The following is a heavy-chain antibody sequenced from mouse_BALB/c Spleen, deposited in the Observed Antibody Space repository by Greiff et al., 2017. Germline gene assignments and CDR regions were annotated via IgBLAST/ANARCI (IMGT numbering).Heavy chain of an antibody. V-gene: IGHV5-12-1*01. D-gene: IGHD1-3*01. CDR3: ARHAEVKNYFDY. CDR1: GFAFSSYD. J-gene: IGHJ2*01. CDR2: ISSGGGST. Sequence: EVMLVESGGGLVKPGGSLKLSCAASGFAFSSYDMSWVRQTPEKRLEWVAYISSGGGSTYYPDTVKGRFTISRDNAKNTLYLQMSSLKSEDTAMYYCARHAEVKNYFDYWGQGTTLTVSS.